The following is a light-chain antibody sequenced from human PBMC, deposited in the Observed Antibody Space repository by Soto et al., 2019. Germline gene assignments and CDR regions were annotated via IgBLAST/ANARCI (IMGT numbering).Light chain of an antibody. CDR2: GAS. Sequence: EIVLTQSPATLSLSPGERATLSCRASQSVKTFLAWYQLRPGQAPRLLIHGASRRATGIPDRFSGSGSGTDFTLTISRLEPEDFAVYYCQQYGSSLYTFGQGTKVDIK. CDR3: QQYGSSLYT. J-gene: IGKJ2*01. V-gene: IGKV3-20*01. CDR1: QSVKTF.